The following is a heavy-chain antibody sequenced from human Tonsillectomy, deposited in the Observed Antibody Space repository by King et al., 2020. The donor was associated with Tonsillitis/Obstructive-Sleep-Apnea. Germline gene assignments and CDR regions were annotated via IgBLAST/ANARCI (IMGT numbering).Heavy chain of an antibody. Sequence: VQLVESGGGLVQPGGSLRLSCATSGFTFSSYAMAWVRQAPGKGLEWLSGISGSGGSTYYADSVKGRFTISRAKSKNTMYLQMNSLRAEDTALYFCAKYDYYDTSGDSGPHDAFDIWGQGTMVTVSS. V-gene: IGHV3-23*04. D-gene: IGHD3-22*01. CDR2: ISGSGGST. J-gene: IGHJ3*02. CDR3: AKYDYYDTSGDSGPHDAFDI. CDR1: GFTFSSYA.